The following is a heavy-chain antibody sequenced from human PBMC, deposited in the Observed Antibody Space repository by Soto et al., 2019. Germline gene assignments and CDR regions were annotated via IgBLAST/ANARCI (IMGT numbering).Heavy chain of an antibody. V-gene: IGHV4-38-2*02. J-gene: IGHJ4*02. CDR3: VRGKVNFDF. CDR1: NYSISSGYH. Sequence: PSETLSLTCIVSNYSISSGYHCGCIRQPPGKGLEGIGTIYQSGNTYQNPSLKSRVILSIDTSKNQFSLNLRNVTAADTAVYYCVRGKVNFDFWGKGILVTVSS. CDR2: IYQSGNT.